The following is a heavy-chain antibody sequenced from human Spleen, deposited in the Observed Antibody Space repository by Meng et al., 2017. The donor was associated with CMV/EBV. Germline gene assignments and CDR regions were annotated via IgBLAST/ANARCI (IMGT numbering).Heavy chain of an antibody. Sequence: GESLKISCAASGFTVSSNYMNWVRQAPGKGLEWVSVIYSGGSTYYADSVKGRFTISRDNAKNSLYLQMNSLRAEDTAVYYCARDRRYNWNDYWGQGTLVTVSS. V-gene: IGHV3-53*01. CDR1: GFTVSSNY. CDR2: IYSGGST. D-gene: IGHD1-1*01. J-gene: IGHJ4*02. CDR3: ARDRRYNWNDY.